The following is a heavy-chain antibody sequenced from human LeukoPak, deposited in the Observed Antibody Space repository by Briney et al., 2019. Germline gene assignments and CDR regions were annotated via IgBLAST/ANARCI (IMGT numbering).Heavy chain of an antibody. CDR3: ARDRMDTGTYFDY. CDR1: GYTFTGYY. CDR2: INPNSGGT. D-gene: IGHD5-18*01. J-gene: IGHJ4*02. Sequence: ASVKVSCKASGYTFTGYYMHWVRQAPGQGLEWMGWINPNSGGTNYAQKFQGRVTMTRDTSIRTVYMDLSRLRSDDTAVYYCARDRMDTGTYFDYWGQGTLVTVSS. V-gene: IGHV1-2*02.